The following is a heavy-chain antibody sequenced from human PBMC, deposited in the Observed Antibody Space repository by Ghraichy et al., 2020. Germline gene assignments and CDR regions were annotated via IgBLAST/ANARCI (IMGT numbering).Heavy chain of an antibody. D-gene: IGHD4-11*01. V-gene: IGHV3-7*03. CDR3: ARGGPNNSNYAVDL. Sequence: LSLTCAASGFSFRSYWMTWVRQAPGKGLEWVANIKIDETEKYYVGSVKGRFTISRDNAKNSLYLQMNSLRAEDTALYYCARGGPNNSNYAVDLWGQGTLLVVSS. CDR1: GFSFRSYW. J-gene: IGHJ3*01. CDR2: IKIDETEK.